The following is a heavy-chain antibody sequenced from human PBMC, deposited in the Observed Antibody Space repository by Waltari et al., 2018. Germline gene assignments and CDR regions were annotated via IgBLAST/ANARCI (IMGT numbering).Heavy chain of an antibody. Sequence: QLQLQESGPGLVKPSETLSLTCTVSGGSISSSSYYWGWIRQPPGKGLEWIGSIYYSGSTYYNPSLKSRVTISVDTSKNQCSLKLSSVTAADTAVYYCASEKRSVYYMDVWGKGTTVTVSS. CDR1: GGSISSSSYY. V-gene: IGHV4-39*07. CDR2: IYYSGST. CDR3: ASEKRSVYYMDV. J-gene: IGHJ6*03.